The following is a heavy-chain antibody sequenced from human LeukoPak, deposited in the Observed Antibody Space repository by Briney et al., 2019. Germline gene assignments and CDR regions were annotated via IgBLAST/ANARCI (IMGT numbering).Heavy chain of an antibody. Sequence: GGSLRLSCAASGFTFSTYAMNWVRQAPGKGLEWVANIKQDGSEKYYVDSVKGRFTISRDNAKNSLYLQMNSLRAEDTAVYYCAREWLWGQGTLVTVSS. CDR2: IKQDGSEK. V-gene: IGHV3-7*01. D-gene: IGHD5-12*01. CDR3: AREWL. J-gene: IGHJ4*02. CDR1: GFTFSTYA.